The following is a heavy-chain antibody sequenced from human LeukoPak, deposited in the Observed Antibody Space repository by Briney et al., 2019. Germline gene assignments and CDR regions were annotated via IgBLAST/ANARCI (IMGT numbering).Heavy chain of an antibody. CDR2: ISSSGGTM. Sequence: GGSLRLSCAASGFTFSDYYMGWIRQAPGKGLDWVSYISSSGGTMYYADSVKGRFTISRGNAKNSLYLQMNSLRAEDTAVYYCARARGSYAFDIWGQGTMVTVSS. V-gene: IGHV3-11*04. CDR3: ARARGSYAFDI. J-gene: IGHJ3*02. CDR1: GFTFSDYY. D-gene: IGHD2-15*01.